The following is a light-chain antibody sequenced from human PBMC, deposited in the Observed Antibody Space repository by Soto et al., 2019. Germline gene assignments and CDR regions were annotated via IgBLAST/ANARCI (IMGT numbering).Light chain of an antibody. CDR1: QGISSA. CDR2: DAS. V-gene: IGKV1D-13*01. Sequence: AIQLTQSPSSLSASIGDRVSITCRASQGISSALAWYQQKPGKTPKLLIYDASSLESGVPSRFSGSGSGTDFTLTISSLQPEDFASYYCQQFDNYPLTFGGGSKVEIK. CDR3: QQFDNYPLT. J-gene: IGKJ4*01.